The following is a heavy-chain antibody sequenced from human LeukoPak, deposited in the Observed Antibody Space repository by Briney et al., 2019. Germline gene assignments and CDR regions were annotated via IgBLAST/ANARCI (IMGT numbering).Heavy chain of an antibody. CDR2: ISGSGGST. CDR3: AIGDYYGGYDAFNI. J-gene: IGHJ3*02. V-gene: IGHV3-23*01. CDR1: GFTLSSYA. D-gene: IGHD4-23*01. Sequence: GGSLRLSCAASGFTLSSYAMSWVRQAPGKGLEWVSAISGSGGSTYYADSVKGRFTISRDNSKNTLYLQMSSLRAEDTAVYYCAIGDYYGGYDAFNIWGQGTMVTVSS.